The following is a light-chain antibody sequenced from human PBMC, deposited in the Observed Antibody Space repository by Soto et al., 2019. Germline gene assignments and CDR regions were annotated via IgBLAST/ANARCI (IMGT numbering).Light chain of an antibody. V-gene: IGKV1-39*01. CDR3: QQSYSMPRT. J-gene: IGKJ4*01. CDR1: QSISSY. Sequence: IHMTQSPSSLSASVGRRVTITCRASQSISSYLNWYQQKQGKAPKLLIYAASSLQSGVPSRFSGSGYGTDFNVTISSLQTEDFATYYCQQSYSMPRTFGGGTKVDIK. CDR2: AAS.